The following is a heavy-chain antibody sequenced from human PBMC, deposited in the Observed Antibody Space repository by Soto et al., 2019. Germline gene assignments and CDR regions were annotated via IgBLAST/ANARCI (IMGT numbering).Heavy chain of an antibody. CDR3: ASRRGYCSSTSCYTRPLGAFDI. Sequence: GASVKVSCKASGGTFSSYAISWVRQAPGQGLEWMGGIIPIFGTANYAQKFQGRVTITADKSTSTAYMELSSLRSEDTAVYYCASRRGYCSSTSCYTRPLGAFDIWGQGTMVTVSS. CDR1: GGTFSSYA. CDR2: IIPIFGTA. V-gene: IGHV1-69*06. D-gene: IGHD2-2*02. J-gene: IGHJ3*02.